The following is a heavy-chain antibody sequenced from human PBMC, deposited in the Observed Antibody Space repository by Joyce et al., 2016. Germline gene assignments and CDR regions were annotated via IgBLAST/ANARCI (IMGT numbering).Heavy chain of an antibody. J-gene: IGHJ6*02. CDR1: GFSLSTSGVG. D-gene: IGHD6-25*01. Sequence: QVTLKESGPTLVKPTQTLTLTCTFSGFSLSTSGVGVGWIRQPPGKALEWLALIYWDADKRYSSSLKSRLTITKDTSKNQVVLTMTNMDPVDTATYYCAHAPATDRYYGMDVWGQGTTVTVSS. CDR2: IYWDADK. V-gene: IGHV2-5*02. CDR3: AHAPATDRYYGMDV.